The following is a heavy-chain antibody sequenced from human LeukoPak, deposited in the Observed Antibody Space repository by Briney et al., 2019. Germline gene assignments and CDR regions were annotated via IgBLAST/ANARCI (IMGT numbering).Heavy chain of an antibody. CDR3: AKDFSWLAAAGYDAFDI. CDR2: ISGSGGST. Sequence: GGSLRLSCAASGFTFSSYAMSWVHQAPGKGLEWVSAISGSGGSTYYADSVKGRFTISRDNSKNTLYLQMNSLRAEDTAVYYCAKDFSWLAAAGYDAFDIWGQGTMVTVSS. J-gene: IGHJ3*02. D-gene: IGHD6-13*01. CDR1: GFTFSSYA. V-gene: IGHV3-23*01.